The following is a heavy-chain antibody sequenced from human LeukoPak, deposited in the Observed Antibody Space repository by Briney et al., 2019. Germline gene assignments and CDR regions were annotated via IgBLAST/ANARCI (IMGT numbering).Heavy chain of an antibody. CDR3: AELGITMIGGV. D-gene: IGHD3-10*02. CDR2: ISSSGSTI. Sequence: GGSLRLSCAASGFTFSTFAMIWVRQPPGKGLEWVSYISSSGSTIYYADSVKGRFTISRDNAKNSLYLQMNSLRAEDTAVYYCAELGITMIGGVWGRGTTVTISS. V-gene: IGHV3-48*03. J-gene: IGHJ6*04. CDR1: GFTFSTFA.